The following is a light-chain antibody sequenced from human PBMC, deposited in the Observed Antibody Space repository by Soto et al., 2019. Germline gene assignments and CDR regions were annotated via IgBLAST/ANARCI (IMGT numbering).Light chain of an antibody. Sequence: EIVLTQSPATLSLSPGERATLSCRASQSVSSYLAWYQQKPGQAPRLLIYDASNRATGIPARFSGSGSGTDFTLTISSLEPEDSAVYFCQQRSSWPPTFGGGTKVDIK. CDR2: DAS. J-gene: IGKJ4*01. CDR3: QQRSSWPPT. V-gene: IGKV3-11*01. CDR1: QSVSSY.